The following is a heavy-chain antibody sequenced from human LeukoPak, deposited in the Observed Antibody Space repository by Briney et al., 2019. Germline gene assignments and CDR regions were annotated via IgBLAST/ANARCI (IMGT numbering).Heavy chain of an antibody. D-gene: IGHD5-12*01. CDR3: AGGRGYSGYVEFDY. Sequence: GRSLRLSCAASGFTFSSYAMHWVRQAPGKGLEWVAVISYDGSNKYYADSVKGRFTISRDNSKNTLYLQMNSLRADDTAVYYCAGGRGYSGYVEFDYWGQGTLVTVSS. V-gene: IGHV3-30-3*01. J-gene: IGHJ4*02. CDR2: ISYDGSNK. CDR1: GFTFSSYA.